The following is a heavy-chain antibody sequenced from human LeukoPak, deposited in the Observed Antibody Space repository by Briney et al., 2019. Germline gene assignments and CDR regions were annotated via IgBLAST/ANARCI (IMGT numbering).Heavy chain of an antibody. Sequence: ASVKVSCKASGYNFTTSGITWVRQAPGQGLEWVGWISPYNGNRHYAQNVQGRFTMTTDTSTSTASMELRSLRSDDTAFYYCARDDHYDTSGRNWGQGTLVTVSS. D-gene: IGHD3-22*01. V-gene: IGHV1-18*01. CDR2: ISPYNGNR. J-gene: IGHJ4*02. CDR1: GYNFTTSG. CDR3: ARDDHYDTSGRN.